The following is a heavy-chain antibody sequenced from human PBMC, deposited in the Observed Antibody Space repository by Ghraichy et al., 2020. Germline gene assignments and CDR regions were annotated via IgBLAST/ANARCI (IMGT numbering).Heavy chain of an antibody. CDR2: IYYSGST. CDR1: GGSISSSSYY. J-gene: IGHJ4*02. V-gene: IGHV4-39*01. D-gene: IGHD5-18*01. Sequence: SETLSLTCTVSGGSISSSSYYWGWIRQPPGKGLEWIGSIYYSGSTYYNPSLKSRVTISVDTSKNQFSLKLSSVTAADTAVYYCASKSLEYGYSYGYFDYWGQGTLVTVSS. CDR3: ASKSLEYGYSYGYFDY.